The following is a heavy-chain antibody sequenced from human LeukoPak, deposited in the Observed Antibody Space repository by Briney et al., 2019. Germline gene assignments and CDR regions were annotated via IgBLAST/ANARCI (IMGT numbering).Heavy chain of an antibody. D-gene: IGHD3-10*01. J-gene: IGHJ6*02. V-gene: IGHV3-30*03. Sequence: PGGSLRLSCAASGFTFSNYGMHWVRQAPGKGLEWDAAISYDERNKYYAHSVKGRFTISRDNSKNTLYLQMSSLRAEDTAVYYCARDVLWFGTRMDVWGQGTTVTVSS. CDR3: ARDVLWFGTRMDV. CDR1: GFTFSNYG. CDR2: ISYDERNK.